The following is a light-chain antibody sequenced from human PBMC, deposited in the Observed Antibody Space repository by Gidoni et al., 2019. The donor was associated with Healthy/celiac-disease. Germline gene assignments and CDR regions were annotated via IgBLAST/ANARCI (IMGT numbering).Light chain of an antibody. Sequence: IVLTQSPGTLSLSPGERATLSCRASQSVSSSYLAWYQQNPGQAPRLLIYDASSRATGIPDRFSGSGSGTDFTLTISRLEPEEFAVYYCQQYGSSPRTFGQGTKVGNQT. J-gene: IGKJ1*01. CDR3: QQYGSSPRT. V-gene: IGKV3-20*01. CDR2: DAS. CDR1: QSVSSSY.